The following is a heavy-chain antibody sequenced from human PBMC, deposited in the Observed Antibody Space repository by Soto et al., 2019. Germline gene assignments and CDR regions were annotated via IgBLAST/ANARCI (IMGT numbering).Heavy chain of an antibody. CDR2: IIPIFGTA. Sequence: SVKVSCKASGGTFSSYAISWVRQAPGQGLEWMGGIIPIFGTANYAQKFQGRVTITADESTSTAYMELSSLRSEDTAVYYCARAGNWNDVEWFDPWGQGTPVTVSS. CDR1: GGTFSSYA. V-gene: IGHV1-69*13. J-gene: IGHJ5*02. CDR3: ARAGNWNDVEWFDP. D-gene: IGHD1-1*01.